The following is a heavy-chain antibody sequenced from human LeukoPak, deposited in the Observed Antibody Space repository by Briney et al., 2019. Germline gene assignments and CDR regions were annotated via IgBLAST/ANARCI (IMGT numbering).Heavy chain of an antibody. V-gene: IGHV1-18*01. CDR3: ARIRNYPLEKAVDI. CDR1: GGTFSSYA. Sequence: ASVKVSCKASGGTFSSYAISWVRQAPGQGIEWMGWISAYNGDTKYAQKFLGRVTMTMDTSTNTVYMELMSLRYDDTAMYYCARIRNYPLEKAVDIWGQGTMVTVSS. D-gene: IGHD4-11*01. CDR2: ISAYNGDT. J-gene: IGHJ3*02.